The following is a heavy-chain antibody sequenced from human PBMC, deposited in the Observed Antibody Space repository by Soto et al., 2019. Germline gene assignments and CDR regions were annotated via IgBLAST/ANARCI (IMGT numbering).Heavy chain of an antibody. Sequence: QVQLVQSGAEVKKPGSSVKVSCKASGGTFSSYTISWVRQAPGQGLEWMGRIIPILGIANYAQKFKGRVTITADKSTSTAYMELSSLRSEDTAVYYCARLVVVAAFSDFDYWGQGTLVTVSS. CDR3: ARLVVVAAFSDFDY. J-gene: IGHJ4*02. CDR2: IIPILGIA. D-gene: IGHD2-15*01. CDR1: GGTFSSYT. V-gene: IGHV1-69*02.